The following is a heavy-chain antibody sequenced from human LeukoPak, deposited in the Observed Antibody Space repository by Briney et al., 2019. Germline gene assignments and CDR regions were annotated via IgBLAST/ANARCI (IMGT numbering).Heavy chain of an antibody. CDR1: GFTFSSYA. CDR3: AKPDLQLRPQLQYFDY. Sequence: QPGGSLRLSCAASGFTFSSYAMSWVRQAPGKGLEWVSAISGSGGSTYYADSVKGRFTISRDNSKNTLYLQMNSLRAEDTAVYYCAKPDLQLRPQLQYFDYWGQGTLVTVSS. J-gene: IGHJ4*02. CDR2: ISGSGGST. D-gene: IGHD1-26*01. V-gene: IGHV3-23*01.